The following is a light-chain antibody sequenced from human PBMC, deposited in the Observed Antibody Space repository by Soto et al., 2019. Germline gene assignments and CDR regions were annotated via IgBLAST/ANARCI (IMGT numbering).Light chain of an antibody. Sequence: QSALTQPASVSGSPGQSITISCTGTSSDVGSYNLVSWYQQHPGKAPELIIYEGSKRPSGVSNRLSGSKSGNTASLTISGLQAEDEAEYYCCSYATSATFVFGGGTKLTVL. J-gene: IGLJ2*01. CDR3: CSYATSATFV. CDR2: EGS. CDR1: SSDVGSYNL. V-gene: IGLV2-23*03.